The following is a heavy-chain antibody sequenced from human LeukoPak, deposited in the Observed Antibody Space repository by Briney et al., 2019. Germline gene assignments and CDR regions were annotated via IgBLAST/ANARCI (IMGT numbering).Heavy chain of an antibody. V-gene: IGHV3-7*01. CDR3: ARDLGSSHYDFWSGYGRAFDY. CDR1: GFTFSSYW. Sequence: GGSLRLSCAASGFTFSSYWMSWVRQAPGKGLEWVANIEQDGSEKYYVDSVKGRFTISRDNAKNSLYLQMNSLRAEDTAVYYCARDLGSSHYDFWSGYGRAFDYWGQGTLVTVSS. CDR2: IEQDGSEK. J-gene: IGHJ4*02. D-gene: IGHD3-3*01.